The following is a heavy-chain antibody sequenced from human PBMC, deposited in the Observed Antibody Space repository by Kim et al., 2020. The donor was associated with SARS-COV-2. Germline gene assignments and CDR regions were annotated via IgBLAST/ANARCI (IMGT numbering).Heavy chain of an antibody. CDR3: AREPAYGDYPLGYFQH. J-gene: IGHJ1*01. V-gene: IGHV3-48*02. CDR1: GFTFSSDS. CDR2: ISSSSSTI. Sequence: GGSLRLSCAASGFTFSSDSMNWVRQAPGKGLEWVSYISSSSSTIYYADSVKGRFTISRDNAKNSLYLQMNSLRDEDTAVYHWAREPAYGDYPLGYFQHWGQGTLVTVSS. D-gene: IGHD4-17*01.